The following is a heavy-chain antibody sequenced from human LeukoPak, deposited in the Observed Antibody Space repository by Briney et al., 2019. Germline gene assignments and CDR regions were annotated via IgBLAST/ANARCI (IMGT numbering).Heavy chain of an antibody. CDR3: VRYYGSGRDADY. J-gene: IGHJ4*02. Sequence: PGGSLRLSCAASGFTFSRYSMNWVRQAPGKGLEWIGSIFYDGSADYHPSLKSRVTISVDTSKNIFSLKVKSVTAADTAVYFCVRYYGSGRDADYWGQGTLVTVSS. CDR1: GFTFSRYSMN. V-gene: IGHV4-59*05. D-gene: IGHD3-10*01. CDR2: IFYDGSA.